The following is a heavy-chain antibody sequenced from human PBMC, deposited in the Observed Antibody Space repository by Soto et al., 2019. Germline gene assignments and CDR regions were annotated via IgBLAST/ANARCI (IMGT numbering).Heavy chain of an antibody. CDR3: ARDRSVVMDGEYDAFDI. V-gene: IGHV1-69*12. D-gene: IGHD3-10*01. CDR1: GGTFSSYA. J-gene: IGHJ3*02. CDR2: IIPIFGTA. Sequence: QVQLVQSGAEVKKPGSSVKVSCKASGGTFSSYAISWVRQAPGQGLEWMGGIIPIFGTANYAQKFQGRVTMTAXESXSXDYMELSSLRSEDTAVYYCARDRSVVMDGEYDAFDIWGQGTMVTVSS.